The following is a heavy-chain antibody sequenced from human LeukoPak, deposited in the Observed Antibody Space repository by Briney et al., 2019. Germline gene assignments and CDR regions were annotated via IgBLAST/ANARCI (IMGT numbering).Heavy chain of an antibody. CDR1: GYTFTGYY. V-gene: IGHV1-2*02. CDR2: INPNSGGT. J-gene: IGHJ3*02. CDR3: ARSTRQGYDSEGAFDI. D-gene: IGHD3-22*01. Sequence: GASVKVSCKASGYTFTGYYMHWVRQAPGQGLEWMGWINPNSGGTNYAQKFQGRVTMTRDTSISTAYMELSRLRSDDTAVYYCARSTRQGYDSEGAFDIWGQGTMVTVSS.